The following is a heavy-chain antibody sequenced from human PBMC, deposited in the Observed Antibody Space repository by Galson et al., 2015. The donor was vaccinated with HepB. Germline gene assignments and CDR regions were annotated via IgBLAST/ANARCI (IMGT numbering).Heavy chain of an antibody. CDR1: GFTFDDYA. CDR3: AKDIDGGNHYYYYMDV. D-gene: IGHD4-23*01. Sequence: SLRLSCAASGFTFDDYAMHWVRQAPGKGPEWVSGISWNSGSIGYADSVKGRFTISRDNAKNSLYLQMNSLRAEDTALYYYAKDIDGGNHYYYYMDVWGKGTTVTVSS. CDR2: ISWNSGSI. J-gene: IGHJ6*03. V-gene: IGHV3-9*01.